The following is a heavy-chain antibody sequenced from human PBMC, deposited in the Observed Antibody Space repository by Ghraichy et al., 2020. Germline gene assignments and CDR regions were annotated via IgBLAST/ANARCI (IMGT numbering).Heavy chain of an antibody. D-gene: IGHD3-16*01. CDR1: GFTFSGSA. V-gene: IGHV3-73*01. CDR2: IRGKADNYAT. J-gene: IGHJ4*02. Sequence: GGSLRLSCAASGFTFSGSAMYWVRQASGKGLEWVARIRGKADNYATAYAASVKGRFTISRDDSKNTAYLQMNSLKTEDTAVYYCTRADGGGNYRGFDYWGQGTLVTVSS. CDR3: TRADGGGNYRGFDY.